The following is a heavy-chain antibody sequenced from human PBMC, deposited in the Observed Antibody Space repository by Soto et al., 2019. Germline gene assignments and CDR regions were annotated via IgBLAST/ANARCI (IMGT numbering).Heavy chain of an antibody. D-gene: IGHD6-6*01. Sequence: PSETLSLTCTVSSGSISGYYWNWIRQPPGKGLEWIGCIYYSGSTNYNPSLKSRVTISVDTSKNQFSLNLSSVTAADTAVYYCVGHSDSSRDYWGQGTLVTVSS. CDR2: IYYSGST. J-gene: IGHJ4*02. V-gene: IGHV4-59*01. CDR3: VGHSDSSRDY. CDR1: SGSISGYY.